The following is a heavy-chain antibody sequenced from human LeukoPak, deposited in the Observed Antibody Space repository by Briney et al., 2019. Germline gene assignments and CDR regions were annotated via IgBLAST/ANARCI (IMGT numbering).Heavy chain of an antibody. CDR1: GGTFSSYA. CDR2: VIPIFGAP. D-gene: IGHD6-19*01. Sequence: WASVKVSCKASGGTFSSYAINWVQQAPGQGLEWMGGVIPIFGAPNYAHRFQGRLTITTDESTRTAYMNLTSLRSEDTAVYYCARDLRIASSGDWFDPWGQGTLVTVSS. J-gene: IGHJ5*02. V-gene: IGHV1-69*05. CDR3: ARDLRIASSGDWFDP.